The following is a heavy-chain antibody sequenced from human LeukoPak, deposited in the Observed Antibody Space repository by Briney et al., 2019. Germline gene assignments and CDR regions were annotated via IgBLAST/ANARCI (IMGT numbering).Heavy chain of an antibody. Sequence: GGSLRLSCAASGLTFSHYWMAWVRQAPGKGPEWVANVKQDESSKFYADSVKGRFTISRDNAKNSLYLQMNGLRVEDTALYYCVRDYDGDLDYWGQGTLVTVSS. V-gene: IGHV3-7*01. CDR1: GLTFSHYW. D-gene: IGHD4-23*01. CDR2: VKQDESSK. CDR3: VRDYDGDLDY. J-gene: IGHJ4*02.